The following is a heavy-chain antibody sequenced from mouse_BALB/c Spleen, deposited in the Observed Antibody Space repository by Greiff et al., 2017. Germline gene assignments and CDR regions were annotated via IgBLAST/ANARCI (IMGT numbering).Heavy chain of an antibody. CDR2: IDPANGNT. CDR1: GFNIQDTY. V-gene: IGHV14-3*02. CDR3: GFSWFAY. Sequence: EVQLQQSGAELVKPGASVKLSCTASGFNIQDTYMHWVKQRPEQGLEWIGRIDPANGNTKYDPKFQGKATITADTSSNTAYLQLSSLTSGDTAVYYCGFSWFAYWGQGTLVTVSA. J-gene: IGHJ3*01.